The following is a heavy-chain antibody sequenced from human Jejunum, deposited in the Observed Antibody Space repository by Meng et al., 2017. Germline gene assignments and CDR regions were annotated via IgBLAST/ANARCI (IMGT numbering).Heavy chain of an antibody. CDR1: GGSFNSHG. CDR2: IIPVLRTT. Sequence: SVKVSCKASGGSFNSHGINWVRQAPGQGLEWVGRIIPVLRTTDYAQKLRGRVTITTDTSTGTAYMEVSSLTSEDTAVYYCAGQGSYDSLDDGFDVWGQGTMVTVSS. D-gene: IGHD3-16*01. V-gene: IGHV1-69*10. J-gene: IGHJ3*01. CDR3: AGQGSYDSLDDGFDV.